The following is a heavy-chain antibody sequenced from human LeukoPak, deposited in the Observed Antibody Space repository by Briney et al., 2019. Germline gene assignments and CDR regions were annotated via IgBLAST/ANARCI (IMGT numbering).Heavy chain of an antibody. J-gene: IGHJ6*02. D-gene: IGHD2-2*01. CDR2: ISWNSGSI. Sequence: PGGSLRLSCAASGFTSSSYCMSWVRRAPGKGVEGVSAISWNSGSIGYADSVKGRFTISRDNTKTFLYLQMNSLRAENTALYYCTKGPIFTSWSNFYYYGMDVWGQGTTVTVSS. CDR3: TKGPIFTSWSNFYYYGMDV. CDR1: GFTSSSYC. V-gene: IGHV3-9*02.